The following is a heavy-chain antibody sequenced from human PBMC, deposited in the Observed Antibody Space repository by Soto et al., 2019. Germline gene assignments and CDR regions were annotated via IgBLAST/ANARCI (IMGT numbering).Heavy chain of an antibody. D-gene: IGHD2-15*01. CDR1: GGTFGSYA. CDR3: AREKRGSSPTPCFDY. V-gene: IGHV1-69*06. J-gene: IGHJ4*02. CDR2: IIPIFGTA. Sequence: QVQLVQSGAEVKKPGSSVKVSCKASGGTFGSYAISWVRQAPGQGLEWMGGIIPIFGTANYAQKFQGRVTITADKSTSTAYMELSSLRSEDTAVYYCAREKRGSSPTPCFDYWGQGTLVTVSS.